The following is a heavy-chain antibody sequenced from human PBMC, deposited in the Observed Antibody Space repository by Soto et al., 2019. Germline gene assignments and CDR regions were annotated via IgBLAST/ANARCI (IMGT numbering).Heavy chain of an antibody. J-gene: IGHJ4*02. CDR1: GFISNSSS. D-gene: IGHD3-22*01. V-gene: IGHV3-48*01. Sequence: EVQLVESGGGLVQPGGSLRLSGVASGFISNSSSMNWVRQAPGKGLDWISYIISGSTSVFYADSVKGRFTISRDNAKNSLYLQMNSLRAEDTAVYYCGSSASPDAYWGQGTLVTVSS. CDR3: GSSASPDAY. CDR2: IISGSTSV.